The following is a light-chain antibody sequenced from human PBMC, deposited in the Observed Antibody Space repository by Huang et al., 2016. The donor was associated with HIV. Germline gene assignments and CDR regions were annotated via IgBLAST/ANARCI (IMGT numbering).Light chain of an antibody. V-gene: IGKV1-39*01. J-gene: IGKJ5*01. CDR1: QSISNY. CDR2: AAS. CDR3: QQSYNTPLT. Sequence: DIQMTHSPSSLSASVGDTVTITCRASQSISNYLNWYQQKPGKAPKLLVYAASSLQSGVPSRFSGSGSGTDFTLTINSLQPEDFATYYCQQSYNTPLTFGQGTRLEIK.